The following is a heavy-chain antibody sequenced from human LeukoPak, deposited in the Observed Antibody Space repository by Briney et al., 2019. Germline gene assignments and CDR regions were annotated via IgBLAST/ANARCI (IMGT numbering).Heavy chain of an antibody. CDR1: GFTFSSYW. V-gene: IGHV3-7*01. CDR3: ARVVGTSSARRAFDI. D-gene: IGHD3-22*01. CDR2: IKQDGSEK. Sequence: GGSLRLSCAASGFTFSSYWMSWVRQAPGKGLDWVANIKQDGSEKYYVDSVKGRFTISRDNAKNSLYLQMNSLRAEDTAVYYCARVVGTSSARRAFDIWGQGTMVTVSS. J-gene: IGHJ3*02.